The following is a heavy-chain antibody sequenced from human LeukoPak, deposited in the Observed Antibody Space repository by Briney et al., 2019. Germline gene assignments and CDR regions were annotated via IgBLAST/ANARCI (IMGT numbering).Heavy chain of an antibody. CDR2: TYSGGTT. Sequence: GGSLRLSCAASGFTVSSSYINWVRQAPGKGLEWISVTYSGGTTYYSESVKDRFIVSRDNSKNTLYLQMSSLTGEDTAIYFCARDPSGTTIDNYYTLPKGMDVWGQGTTVIVSS. D-gene: IGHD3-3*01. CDR1: GFTVSSSY. V-gene: IGHV3-66*01. CDR3: ARDPSGTTIDNYYTLPKGMDV. J-gene: IGHJ6*02.